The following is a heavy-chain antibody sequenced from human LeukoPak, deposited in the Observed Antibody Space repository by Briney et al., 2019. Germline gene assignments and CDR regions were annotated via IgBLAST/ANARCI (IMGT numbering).Heavy chain of an antibody. Sequence: GESLKISCKGSGYTFTNYWIAWVRQMPGKGLEWMGMIRPGDSDTRHSPSFQGQVTISADKSINTAYLQWSSLKASDTAMYFCARSVVVSPNWFDPWGQGTLVSVSS. CDR1: GYTFTNYW. D-gene: IGHD2-21*01. CDR2: IRPGDSDT. CDR3: ARSVVVSPNWFDP. V-gene: IGHV5-51*01. J-gene: IGHJ5*02.